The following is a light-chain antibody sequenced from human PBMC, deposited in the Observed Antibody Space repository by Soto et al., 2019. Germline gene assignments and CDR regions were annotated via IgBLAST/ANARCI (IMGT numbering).Light chain of an antibody. CDR3: MQGRHWPYT. V-gene: IGKV2-30*02. CDR1: QSLIHSDGNTY. Sequence: DVVMTQSPLSLPVTLVQPASISCRSSQSLIHSDGNTYLHWFQQRPGQSPRRLIYKVSARDSGGQERFSGSGSGTEFTLKISRVEAEDVGVYYCMQGRHWPYTFGPGTKVDIK. CDR2: KVS. J-gene: IGKJ3*01.